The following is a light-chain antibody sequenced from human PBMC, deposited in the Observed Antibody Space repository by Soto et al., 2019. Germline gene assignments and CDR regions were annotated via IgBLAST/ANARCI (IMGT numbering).Light chain of an antibody. J-gene: IGKJ1*01. V-gene: IGKV1-27*01. Sequence: DIQVTQSRSSLSASVGDRVTITCRESQSISSYLNWYQQKPGKVPNLLIYAASTLQSGVPSRFSGSGSGTDFTLTISSLQPEDVATYYCQKYNSVWTFGQGTKVDIK. CDR1: QSISSY. CDR3: QKYNSVWT. CDR2: AAS.